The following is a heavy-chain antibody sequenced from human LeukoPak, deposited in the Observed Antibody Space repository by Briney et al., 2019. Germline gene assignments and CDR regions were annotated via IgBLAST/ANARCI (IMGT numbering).Heavy chain of an antibody. Sequence: ASVKVSCKASGYTFSGYYIHWVRQAPGQGLEWLGWINPNTGGTNFAQKFQGRFTMTRDTPMSTAYMELNRLRSDDTAVYYCARTRLYGDFGAYVAFDIWGQGTLVTVSS. J-gene: IGHJ3*02. CDR3: ARTRLYGDFGAYVAFDI. D-gene: IGHD4-17*01. CDR1: GYTFSGYY. V-gene: IGHV1-2*02. CDR2: INPNTGGT.